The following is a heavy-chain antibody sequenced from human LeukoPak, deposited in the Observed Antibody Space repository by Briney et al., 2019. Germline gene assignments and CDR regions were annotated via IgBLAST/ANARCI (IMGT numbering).Heavy chain of an antibody. CDR1: GGSISRSSYY. CDR3: ARPAAYYDSSDPYDY. V-gene: IGHV4-39*01. CDR2: IYYSGST. Sequence: PSETLSLTCTVSGGSISRSSYYWGWIRQPPGKGLEWIGSIYYSGSTYYNPSLKSRVTISVDTSKNQFSLKLSSVTAADTAVNYCARPAAYYDSSDPYDYWGQGTLVTVSS. J-gene: IGHJ4*02. D-gene: IGHD3-22*01.